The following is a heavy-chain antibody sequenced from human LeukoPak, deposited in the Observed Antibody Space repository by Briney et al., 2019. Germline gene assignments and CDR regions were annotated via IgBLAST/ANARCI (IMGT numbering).Heavy chain of an antibody. CDR2: INPSGGST. D-gene: IGHD6-13*01. J-gene: IGHJ5*02. Sequence: ASVKVSCKASGYTFTSYYMHWVRQAPGQGLEWMGIINPSGGSTSYAQKFQGRVTVTRDTSTSTVYMELSSLRSEDTAVYYCARSIAAAAGWFDPWGQGTLVTVSS. CDR3: ARSIAAAAGWFDP. V-gene: IGHV1-46*01. CDR1: GYTFTSYY.